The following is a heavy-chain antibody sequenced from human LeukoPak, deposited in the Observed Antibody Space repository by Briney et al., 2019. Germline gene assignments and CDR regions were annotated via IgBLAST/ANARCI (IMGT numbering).Heavy chain of an antibody. J-gene: IGHJ4*02. CDR2: IYSGGST. V-gene: IGHV3-66*01. CDR3: ASKQGDY. Sequence: GGSLRLSCAASGFTFDDYGMSWVRQAPGKGLEWVSVIYSGGSTYYADSVKGRFTISRDNSKNTLYLQMNSLRAEDTAVYYCASKQGDYWGQGTLVTVSS. CDR1: GFTFDDYG.